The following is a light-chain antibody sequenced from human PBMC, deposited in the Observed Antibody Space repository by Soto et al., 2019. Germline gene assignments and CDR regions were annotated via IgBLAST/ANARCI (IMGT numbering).Light chain of an antibody. CDR1: SSNIGAGYD. Sequence: QSVLTQPPSVSGAPGQRVTISCTGSSSNIGAGYDVHWYQQLPGTAPKLLIYGNSNRPSGVPDRFSGSKSGTSASLAITGLQAEDEADYYCQSYDSSLSGLPHVVFGGGTKLTVL. CDR2: GNS. V-gene: IGLV1-40*01. J-gene: IGLJ2*01. CDR3: QSYDSSLSGLPHVV.